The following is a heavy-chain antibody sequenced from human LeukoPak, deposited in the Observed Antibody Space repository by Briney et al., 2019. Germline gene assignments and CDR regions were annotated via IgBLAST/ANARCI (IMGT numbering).Heavy chain of an antibody. Sequence: PSATLSLPFTGSGGSISSYYWSWIRQPPGRGLAGVGYIYYSGTTNYDPSLKSRVTISIDTSKNQFSLKLSSVTAADPAVYYCARGLTYYDILTAYYTFPYFDYWGQGALVTVSS. V-gene: IGHV4-59*01. D-gene: IGHD3-9*01. CDR3: ARGLTYYDILTAYYTFPYFDY. CDR2: IYYSGTT. J-gene: IGHJ4*02. CDR1: GGSISSYY.